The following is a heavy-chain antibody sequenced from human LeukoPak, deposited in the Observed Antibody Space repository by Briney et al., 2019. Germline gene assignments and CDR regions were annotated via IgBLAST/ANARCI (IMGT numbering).Heavy chain of an antibody. Sequence: GQSLKISCKVSGYSFTTYWTGWVRKMPGKGLEWMESIYPGDSDTRYSPSFQGQVTISADKSINTAYLQWSSLKASDTAIYYCARLSSRGYEISWWFDPWGQGTLVTVSS. V-gene: IGHV5-51*01. J-gene: IGHJ5*02. CDR1: GYSFTTYW. CDR3: ARLSSRGYEISWWFDP. D-gene: IGHD5-12*01. CDR2: IYPGDSDT.